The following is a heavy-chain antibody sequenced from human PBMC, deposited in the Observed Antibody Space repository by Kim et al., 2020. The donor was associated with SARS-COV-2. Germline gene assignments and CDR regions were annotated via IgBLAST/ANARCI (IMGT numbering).Heavy chain of an antibody. CDR3: AREVKYYDSSGPTVYGMDV. J-gene: IGHJ6*02. D-gene: IGHD3-22*01. Sequence: RFTISRDNAKNSLYLQMNSLRAEDTAVYYCAREVKYYDSSGPTVYGMDVWGQGTTVTVSS. V-gene: IGHV3-11*06.